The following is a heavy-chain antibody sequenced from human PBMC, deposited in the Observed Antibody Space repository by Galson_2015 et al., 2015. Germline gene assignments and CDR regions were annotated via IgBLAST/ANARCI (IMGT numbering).Heavy chain of an antibody. CDR2: ISANNGIT. Sequence: SVKVSCKASGYTFTNYGISWVRQAPGQGLEWMGWISANNGITGCPQKFQDRVTMTTDTSTSTAYMEVRSLGSDDTALYYCARECHSKCDGMDVWGQGTTVTVAS. V-gene: IGHV1-18*01. CDR3: ARECHSKCDGMDV. CDR1: GYTFTNYG. J-gene: IGHJ6*02.